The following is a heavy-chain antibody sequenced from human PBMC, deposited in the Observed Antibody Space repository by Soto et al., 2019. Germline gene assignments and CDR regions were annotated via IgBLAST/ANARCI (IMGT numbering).Heavy chain of an antibody. V-gene: IGHV3-23*01. CDR1: GFTFSSYS. J-gene: IGHJ5*02. D-gene: IGHD2-2*01. CDR3: ARDGIVVVPAATLNWFDP. Sequence: GGSLRLSCAASGFTFSSYSMNWVRQAPGKGLEWVSAISGSGGSTYYADSVKGRFTISRDNSKNTLYLQMNSLRAEDTAVYYCARDGIVVVPAATLNWFDPWGQGTLVTVSS. CDR2: ISGSGGST.